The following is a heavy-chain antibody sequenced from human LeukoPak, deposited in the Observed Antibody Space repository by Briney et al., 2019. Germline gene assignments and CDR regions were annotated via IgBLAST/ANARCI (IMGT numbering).Heavy chain of an antibody. CDR3: ATKQWLAPPPDS. CDR1: GFSFSKNW. Sequence: PGGSLTPSCAPFGFSFSKNWVGSVSQAPGKGLESVSRINTDGTVTTYADSVKGRFTDSRDNADTTMFLQMNSVRDEDTAVYYCATKQWLAPPPDSWGQGTPVTVSS. J-gene: IGHJ4*02. CDR2: INTDGTVT. D-gene: IGHD6-19*01. V-gene: IGHV3-74*01.